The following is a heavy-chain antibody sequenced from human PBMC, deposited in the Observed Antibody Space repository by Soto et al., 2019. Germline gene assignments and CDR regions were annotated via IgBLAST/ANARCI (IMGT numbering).Heavy chain of an antibody. CDR2: INQDGSEE. J-gene: IGHJ4*02. CDR3: ARSPGFYGDFFDY. CDR1: GFTFSTFW. Sequence: GGSLRLSCAASGFTFSTFWMSWVRQAPGKGLVWVANINQDGSEEYYVDSVKGRFTISRDNAKNSLYLQMNSLRVEDTALYYCARSPGFYGDFFDYWGQGTLVTVSS. V-gene: IGHV3-7*03. D-gene: IGHD4-17*01.